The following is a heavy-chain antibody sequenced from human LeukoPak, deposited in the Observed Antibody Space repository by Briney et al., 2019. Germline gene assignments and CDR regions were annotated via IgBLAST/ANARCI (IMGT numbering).Heavy chain of an antibody. CDR3: ARVFLEAFDI. J-gene: IGHJ3*02. Sequence: SETLSLTCTVSGGSISSYYWSWIRQPPGKGLEWIGYIYYSGSTNYNPSLKSRVTISVDTSKNQFSLKLSSVTAADTAVYYCARVFLEAFDIWGQGTMVTVSS. D-gene: IGHD3-3*01. CDR2: IYYSGST. V-gene: IGHV4-59*01. CDR1: GGSISSYY.